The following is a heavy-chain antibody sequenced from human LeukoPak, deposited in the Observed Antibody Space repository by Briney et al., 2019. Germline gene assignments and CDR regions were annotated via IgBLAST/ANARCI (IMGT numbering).Heavy chain of an antibody. D-gene: IGHD6-19*01. Sequence: GASVKVSCKASGYTFTSYYMHWVRQAPGQGLEWMGIINPSGGSTSYAQKFQGRVTMTRDMSTSTVYMELSSLRSEDTAVYYCAREPIAVASKAPYDYWGQGTLVTVSS. V-gene: IGHV1-46*01. CDR2: INPSGGST. CDR3: AREPIAVASKAPYDY. J-gene: IGHJ4*02. CDR1: GYTFTSYY.